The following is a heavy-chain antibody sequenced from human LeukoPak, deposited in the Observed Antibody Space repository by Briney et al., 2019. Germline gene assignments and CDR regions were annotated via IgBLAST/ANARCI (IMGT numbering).Heavy chain of an antibody. CDR2: IWYDGSNK. V-gene: IGHV3-33*03. D-gene: IGHD6-13*01. CDR1: GFTFSSYG. Sequence: GGSLRLSCAASGFTFSSYGMHWVRQAPGKGLEWVAVIWYDGSNKYYADSVKGRFTISRDKSKNTLYLQINSLRAEDTAVYYCAKQEFSGFSSSAEWYFDYWGQGTLVTVSP. CDR3: AKQEFSGFSSSAEWYFDY. J-gene: IGHJ4*02.